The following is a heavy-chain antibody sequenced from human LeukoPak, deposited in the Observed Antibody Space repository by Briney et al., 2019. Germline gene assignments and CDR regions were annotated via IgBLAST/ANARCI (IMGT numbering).Heavy chain of an antibody. V-gene: IGHV3-23*01. CDR1: GFTFSSCG. CDR3: ARGLYGGFIY. CDR2: ISGSGGCT. D-gene: IGHD4-23*01. J-gene: IGHJ4*02. Sequence: GGSLRLSCAASGFTFSSCGMSWVRQAPGKGLEWVSVISGSGGCTYYADSVKGRFTISRDNSKNTLCLQMNSLRAEDTAAYYCARGLYGGFIYWGQGTQVAVSS.